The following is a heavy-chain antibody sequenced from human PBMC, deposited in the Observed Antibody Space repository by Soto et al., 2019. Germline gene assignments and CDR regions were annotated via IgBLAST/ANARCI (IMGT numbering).Heavy chain of an antibody. CDR2: ISSSSSTI. D-gene: IGHD5-18*01. Sequence: GGSLRLSCAASGFTFSSYSMNWVRQAPGKGLEWVSYISSSSSTIYYADSVKGRFTISRDNAKNSLYLQMNSLRDEDTAVYYCASSRRTGYSYGKHLDNDYWGQGTLVTVSS. J-gene: IGHJ4*02. V-gene: IGHV3-48*02. CDR1: GFTFSSYS. CDR3: ASSRRTGYSYGKHLDNDY.